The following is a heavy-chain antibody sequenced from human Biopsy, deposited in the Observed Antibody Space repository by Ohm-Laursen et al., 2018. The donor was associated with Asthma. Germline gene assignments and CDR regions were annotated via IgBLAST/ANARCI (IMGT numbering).Heavy chain of an antibody. Sequence: SLRLSCSASGFVFRSHAMHWVRQAPGKGLEWVAVVSYDGGVVHYADSMKGRFTISRDNAKSTLYLQMNRLRTDNTAVYFCAKRRGYSDLTDFDHWGQGTLVTVSS. CDR1: GFVFRSHA. CDR2: VSYDGGVV. J-gene: IGHJ4*02. CDR3: AKRRGYSDLTDFDH. V-gene: IGHV3-30*18. D-gene: IGHD3-3*01.